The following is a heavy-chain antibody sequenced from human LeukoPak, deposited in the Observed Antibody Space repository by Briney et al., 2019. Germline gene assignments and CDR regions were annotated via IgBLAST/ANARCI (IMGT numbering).Heavy chain of an antibody. Sequence: SVKVSCKASGGTFSSYAISWVRQAPGQGLEWMGGIIPIFGTANYAQKFQGRVTITADESTSTAYMELSSLRSEDTAVYYCATAIVATAEQWLVYSGPFGYWGQGTLVTVSS. D-gene: IGHD5-12*01. V-gene: IGHV1-69*13. CDR1: GGTFSSYA. J-gene: IGHJ4*02. CDR2: IIPIFGTA. CDR3: ATAIVATAEQWLVYSGPFGY.